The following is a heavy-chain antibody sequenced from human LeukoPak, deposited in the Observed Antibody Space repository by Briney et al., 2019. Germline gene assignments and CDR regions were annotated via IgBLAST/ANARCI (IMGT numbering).Heavy chain of an antibody. CDR3: AELGITMIGGV. J-gene: IGHJ6*04. V-gene: IGHV3-48*03. CDR1: GFTFSSYE. D-gene: IGHD3-10*02. Sequence: PGGSLRLSCAASGFTFSSYEMNWDRQAPGKGREGVSYISSSGSTIYYADSVKGRFTISRDNAKNSLYLQMNSLRAEDTAVYYCAELGITMIGGVWGKGTTVTISS. CDR2: ISSSGSTI.